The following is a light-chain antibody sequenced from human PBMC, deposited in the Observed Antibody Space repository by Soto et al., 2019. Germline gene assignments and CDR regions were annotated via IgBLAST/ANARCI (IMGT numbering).Light chain of an antibody. CDR2: AAS. Sequence: DIQMTQSPSSLSASVGAPVPITCRSSQDVGRWLSWYQQKPGKAPKILIFAASSLQSGVPSRFSGSGSGTDFTLTITSLQSEDFATYYCQHAKSFPVTFGQGTRLEIK. CDR3: QHAKSFPVT. J-gene: IGKJ5*01. V-gene: IGKV1D-12*01. CDR1: QDVGRW.